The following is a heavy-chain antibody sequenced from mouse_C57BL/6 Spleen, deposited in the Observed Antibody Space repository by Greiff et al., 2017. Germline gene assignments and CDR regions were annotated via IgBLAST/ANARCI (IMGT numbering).Heavy chain of an antibody. D-gene: IGHD1-1*01. Sequence: VQLQQSVAELVRPGASVKLSCTASGFNIKNTYMHWVKQRPEQGLEWIGRIDPANGNTKYAPKFQGKATITADTSSNTDYLQLSSLTSEDTAIYYCARLDYGSSFSYWYFDVWGTGTTVTVSS. CDR3: ARLDYGSSFSYWYFDV. CDR2: IDPANGNT. CDR1: GFNIKNTY. V-gene: IGHV14-3*01. J-gene: IGHJ1*03.